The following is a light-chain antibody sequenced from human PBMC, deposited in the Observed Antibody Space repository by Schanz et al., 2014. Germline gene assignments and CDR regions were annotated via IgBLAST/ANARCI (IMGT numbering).Light chain of an antibody. J-gene: IGLJ2*01. CDR3: ATWSDSLYGPHVV. Sequence: QSVLTQPSSLSGTPGQSVTISCSGGGSDIRGKLVSWYRQVPGTAPRLIINSNDERPSGVPDRFSGSKSGTSASLVISGLQSGDEAEYFCATWSDSLYGPHVVFGGGTKLTVL. CDR2: SND. V-gene: IGLV1-44*01. CDR1: GSDIRGKL.